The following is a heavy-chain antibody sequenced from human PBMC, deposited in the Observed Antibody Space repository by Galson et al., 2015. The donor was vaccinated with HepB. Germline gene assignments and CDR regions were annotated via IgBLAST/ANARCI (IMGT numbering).Heavy chain of an antibody. J-gene: IGHJ4*02. Sequence: SLRLSCAASGSTFSSYAMSWVRQAPGKGLEWVSGISGSGDNTYNADSVKGRFTISRDNSKNTLYLQMNSLRAEDTAVYSCANLKGGYSTGWPTLDYWGPGTLVTVSS. CDR2: ISGSGDNT. V-gene: IGHV3-23*01. CDR3: ANLKGGYSTGWPTLDY. D-gene: IGHD6-19*01. CDR1: GSTFSSYA.